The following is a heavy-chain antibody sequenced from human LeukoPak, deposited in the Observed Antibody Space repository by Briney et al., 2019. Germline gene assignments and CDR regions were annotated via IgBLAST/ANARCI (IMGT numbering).Heavy chain of an antibody. Sequence: PGGSLRLSCAASGFTFSDAWMSWFRQTPGKGLEWVGRIKSKTHGESTDYAAPVRGRFTISRDDSRNTVSLQMNTLKVEDTAVYYCPTGLQAHFNIWGRGTLVIVSS. CDR1: GFTFSDAW. V-gene: IGHV3-15*01. D-gene: IGHD2-15*01. CDR2: IKSKTHGEST. CDR3: PTGLQAHFNI. J-gene: IGHJ2*01.